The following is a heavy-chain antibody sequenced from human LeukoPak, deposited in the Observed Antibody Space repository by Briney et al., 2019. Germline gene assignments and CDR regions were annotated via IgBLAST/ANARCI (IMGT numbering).Heavy chain of an antibody. CDR2: ISYDGSNK. J-gene: IGHJ5*02. V-gene: IGHV3-30-3*01. CDR3: ARESTTCPEDGGFDP. Sequence: PGGSLRLSCAASGFTFSSYAMHWVRQAPGKGLEWVAVISYDGSNKYYADSVKGRFTISRDNSKNTLYLQMNSLRGEDTAVYYCARESTTCPEDGGFDPWGQGTLVTVSS. D-gene: IGHD1-1*01. CDR1: GFTFSSYA.